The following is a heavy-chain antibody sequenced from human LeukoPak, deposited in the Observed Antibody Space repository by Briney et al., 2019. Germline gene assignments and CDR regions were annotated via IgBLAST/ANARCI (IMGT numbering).Heavy chain of an antibody. CDR3: AKGGARPLDDAYDI. V-gene: IGHV3-33*06. Sequence: GGSLRHSCAASGFTFRSYAISWVRQAPGKGLEWVGTVWSDGSTKYYADSVKGRFTISRDNSKNTLYLQMSSLRADDTAVYFCAKGGARPLDDAYDIWGQGTMVTVSS. CDR2: VWSDGSTK. CDR1: GFTFRSYA. J-gene: IGHJ3*02.